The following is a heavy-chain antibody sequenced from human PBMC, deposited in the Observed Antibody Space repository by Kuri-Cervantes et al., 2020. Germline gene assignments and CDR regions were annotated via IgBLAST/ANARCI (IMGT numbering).Heavy chain of an antibody. CDR2: ISYAGTT. Sequence: SETLSLTCTVSGGSIITYDWSWIRQPPGKGPEWMGYISYAGTTNYHPSLKSRFTIFRDTSENHFSLRLTSVTAADTAVYYCARVRRGTTAIEYWYFDLWGRGTLVTVSS. J-gene: IGHJ2*01. V-gene: IGHV4-59*01. CDR3: ARVRRGTTAIEYWYFDL. CDR1: GGSIITYD. D-gene: IGHD4-17*01.